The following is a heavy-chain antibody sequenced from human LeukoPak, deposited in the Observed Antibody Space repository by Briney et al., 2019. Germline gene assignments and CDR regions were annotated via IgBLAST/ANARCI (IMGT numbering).Heavy chain of an antibody. V-gene: IGHV3-23*01. Sequence: GGSLRLSCAASGFTFSSYAMSWVRQAPGKGLEWVSAISGSGGSTYYADSVKGRFTISRDNSKNTVYLQMNSLRAEDSAVYYCAKDLTPQPANAWFDPWGQGTLVTVSS. J-gene: IGHJ5*02. D-gene: IGHD2-2*01. CDR1: GFTFSSYA. CDR3: AKDLTPQPANAWFDP. CDR2: ISGSGGST.